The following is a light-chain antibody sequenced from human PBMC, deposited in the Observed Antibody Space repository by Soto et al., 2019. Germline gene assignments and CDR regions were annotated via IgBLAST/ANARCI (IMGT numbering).Light chain of an antibody. Sequence: EIMMTQSPATLSVSPGERATLSCRASQSVSSNLAWYQQKPGQAPRLLIYGASTRATGIPARFSGGGSGTEFTLTISSLQSEDFALYYCQQYNNWPLLITFGQGTRLEIK. CDR2: GAS. CDR1: QSVSSN. CDR3: QQYNNWPLLIT. V-gene: IGKV3-15*01. J-gene: IGKJ5*01.